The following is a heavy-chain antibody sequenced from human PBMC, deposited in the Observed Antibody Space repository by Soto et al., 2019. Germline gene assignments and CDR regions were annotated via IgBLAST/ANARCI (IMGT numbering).Heavy chain of an antibody. CDR1: GFTFSDYY. Sequence: QVRLVESGGGLVKPGGTLRLSCAASGFTFSDYYMSWIRQAPGQGLEWVSYITSSAGAMYYEDSVKGRFTISRDNAKNSLYLQMNTLRAEDTAVYYCARIQGWGFDYWGQGTVVTVSP. J-gene: IGHJ4*02. CDR3: ARIQGWGFDY. D-gene: IGHD3-16*01. V-gene: IGHV3-11*01. CDR2: ITSSAGAM.